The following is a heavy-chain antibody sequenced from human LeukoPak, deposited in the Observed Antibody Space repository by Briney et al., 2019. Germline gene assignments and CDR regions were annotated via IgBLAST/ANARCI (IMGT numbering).Heavy chain of an antibody. V-gene: IGHV4-59*01. CDR1: VSSTTSYY. Sequence: SETLSLTCSVSVSSTTSYYWAWIRQPPGKRLELIGYVHFSGSTDYSPSLKSRVTISVDTSKNQFYLKLTSVSAADTAVYYCARPLIAVDTVGHYYYMDLWGKGTTVTVSS. D-gene: IGHD2-15*01. J-gene: IGHJ6*03. CDR3: ARPLIAVDTVGHYYYMDL. CDR2: VHFSGST.